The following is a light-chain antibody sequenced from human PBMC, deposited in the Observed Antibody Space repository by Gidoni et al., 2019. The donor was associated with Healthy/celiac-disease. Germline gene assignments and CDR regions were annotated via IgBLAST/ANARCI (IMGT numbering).Light chain of an antibody. CDR2: LGS. Sequence: DIVITHPPLSLPVTPGEPASISCRSSQSLLHSNGYNYLDWYLQKPGQSPQLLIYLGSNRASGVPDRFSGSGSGTDFTLKISRVEAEDVGVYYCMQALQTPFTFGPGTKVDIK. J-gene: IGKJ3*01. V-gene: IGKV2-28*01. CDR1: QSLLHSNGYNY. CDR3: MQALQTPFT.